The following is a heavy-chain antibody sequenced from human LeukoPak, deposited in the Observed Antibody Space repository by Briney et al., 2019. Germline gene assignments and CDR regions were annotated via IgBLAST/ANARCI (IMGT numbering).Heavy chain of an antibody. CDR3: ARRAYYDSSGYYPTSGYFDL. J-gene: IGHJ2*01. D-gene: IGHD3-22*01. CDR2: IYSNGIT. V-gene: IGHV4-4*08. CDR1: LGSTFSYN. Sequence: SGTPSLTSTVSLGSTFSYNWKWVRHPPGKGLWWIGYIYSNGITNYSASLRSRGTISIATSKNQFSLRLRSVTAAETAIYYCARRAYYDSSGYYPTSGYFDLWGRGTLVTVSS.